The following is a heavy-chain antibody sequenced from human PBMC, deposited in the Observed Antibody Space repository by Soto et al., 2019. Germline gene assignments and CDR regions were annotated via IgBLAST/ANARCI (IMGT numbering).Heavy chain of an antibody. D-gene: IGHD2-15*01. CDR3: ARGGVVAANDFDY. V-gene: IGHV4-59*01. Sequence: PSETLSLTCTVSGGSISSYYWSWIRQPPGKGLEWIGYIYYSGSTNYNPSLKSRVTISVDTSKNQFSLKLSSVTAADTAVYYCARGGVVAANDFDYWGQGTLVTVSS. CDR2: IYYSGST. CDR1: GGSISSYY. J-gene: IGHJ4*02.